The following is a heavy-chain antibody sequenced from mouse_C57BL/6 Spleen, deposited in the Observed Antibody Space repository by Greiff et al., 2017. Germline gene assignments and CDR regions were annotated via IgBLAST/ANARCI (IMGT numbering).Heavy chain of an antibody. Sequence: QVQLQQPGTELVKPGASVKLSCKASGYTFTSYWMHWVKQRPGQGLEWIGNINPSNGGTNYNEKFKSKATLTVDKSSSTAYMQLSSLTSEDSAVYYCARQSYYGNYDYYAMDYWGQGTSVTVSS. J-gene: IGHJ4*01. V-gene: IGHV1-53*01. CDR2: INPSNGGT. CDR3: ARQSYYGNYDYYAMDY. CDR1: GYTFTSYW. D-gene: IGHD2-10*01.